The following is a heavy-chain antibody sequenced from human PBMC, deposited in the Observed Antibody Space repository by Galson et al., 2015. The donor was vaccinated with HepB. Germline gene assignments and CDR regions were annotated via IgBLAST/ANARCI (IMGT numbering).Heavy chain of an antibody. V-gene: IGHV3-48*02. CDR3: ARDALRYSSSWYFDL. CDR1: GFTFSDYS. CDR2: ITSSGTI. J-gene: IGHJ2*01. Sequence: LRLSCAASGFTFSDYSMKWVRQAPGKGLEWVSYITSSGTIYYADSVKGRFTISRDNAKNSLYLQMNSLRDEDTAVYYCARDALRYSSSWYFDLSGRGTRVTVSS. D-gene: IGHD6-13*01.